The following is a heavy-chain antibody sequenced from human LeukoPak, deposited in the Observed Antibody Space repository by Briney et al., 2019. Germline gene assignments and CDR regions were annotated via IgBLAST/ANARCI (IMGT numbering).Heavy chain of an antibody. CDR3: AKVTGGYYYYYMDV. D-gene: IGHD7-27*01. J-gene: IGHJ6*03. CDR1: GFTFRSYG. V-gene: IGHV3-23*01. Sequence: PGGSLRLSCAASGFTFRSYGMTWVRQAPGKGLEWVSAISGSGGSTYYADSVKGRFTISRDNSKNTLYLQMNSLRAEDTAVYYCAKVTGGYYYYYMDVWGKGTTVTISS. CDR2: ISGSGGST.